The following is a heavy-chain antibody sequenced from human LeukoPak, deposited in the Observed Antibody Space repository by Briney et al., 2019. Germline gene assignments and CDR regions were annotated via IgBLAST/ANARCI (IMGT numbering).Heavy chain of an antibody. CDR3: ARERYSSSWFDY. V-gene: IGHV3-7*01. CDR1: GFTFSSCW. CDR2: IKQDGSEK. D-gene: IGHD6-13*01. J-gene: IGHJ4*02. Sequence: GGSLRLSCAASGFTFSSCWMSWVRQAPGKGLEWVANIKQDGSEKYYVDSVKGRFTISRDNAKNSLYLQMNSLRAEDTAVYYCARERYSSSWFDYWGQGTLVTVSS.